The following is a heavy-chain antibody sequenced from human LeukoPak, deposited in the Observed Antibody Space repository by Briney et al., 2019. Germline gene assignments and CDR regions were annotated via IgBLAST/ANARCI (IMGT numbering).Heavy chain of an antibody. Sequence: PGGSLRLSCAASGFTFSSYWMHWVRQAPGKGLVWVSRINSDGSSTSYADSVKGRFTISRENAKNTLYLEMDSLRAEDTAVYYCAREGGITMVRGAIIGGIDYWGQGTLVTVSS. J-gene: IGHJ4*02. CDR1: GFTFSSYW. CDR3: AREGGITMVRGAIIGGIDY. D-gene: IGHD3-10*01. V-gene: IGHV3-74*01. CDR2: INSDGSST.